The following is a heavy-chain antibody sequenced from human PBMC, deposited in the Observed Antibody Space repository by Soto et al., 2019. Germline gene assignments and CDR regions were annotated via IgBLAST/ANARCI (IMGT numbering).Heavy chain of an antibody. CDR2: ISAYNGNT. Sequence: ASVKVSCKASGYTFTSYGISWVLQAPGQALEWMGWISAYNGNTNYAQKLQGRVTMTTDTSTSTAYMELRSLRSDDTAVYYCARDREYYYDSRPAVWFDPWGQGTLVTVSS. D-gene: IGHD3-22*01. CDR1: GYTFTSYG. J-gene: IGHJ5*02. V-gene: IGHV1-18*01. CDR3: ARDREYYYDSRPAVWFDP.